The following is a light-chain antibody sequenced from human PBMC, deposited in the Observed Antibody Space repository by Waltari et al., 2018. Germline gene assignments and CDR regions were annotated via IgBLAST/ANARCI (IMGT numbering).Light chain of an antibody. CDR3: QTGGHGTWV. CDR1: SGHSSNV. J-gene: IGLJ3*02. CDR2: VNSDGRP. Sequence: QLVLTQSPSASASLGASVKLTCTLSSGHSSNVIAWHQQQPEKGPRYLMKVNSDGRPSKGDKSPDRFSGSSSGAEHYLTISSLQSEDEADYYCQTGGHGTWVFGGGTKLTVL. V-gene: IGLV4-69*01.